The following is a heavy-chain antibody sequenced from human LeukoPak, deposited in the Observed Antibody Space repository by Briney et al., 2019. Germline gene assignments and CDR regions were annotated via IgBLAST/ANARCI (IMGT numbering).Heavy chain of an antibody. CDR1: GFTFSTYV. Sequence: GGSLRLSCSVSGFTFSTYVVHWVRQAPGKGLEYVSVISSNGDNTYYADSVKGRFTISRDNSKNTLYLQMSSLRADDTAVYYCVRGTGYWGQGTLVTVSS. J-gene: IGHJ4*02. CDR2: ISSNGDNT. CDR3: VRGTGY. V-gene: IGHV3-64D*06.